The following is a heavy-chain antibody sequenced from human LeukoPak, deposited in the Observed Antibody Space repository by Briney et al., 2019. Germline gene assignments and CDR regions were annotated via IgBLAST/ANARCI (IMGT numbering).Heavy chain of an antibody. D-gene: IGHD1-26*01. CDR3: AADPGGGGGSYYFTGAFGY. CDR2: ISSSGSTI. Sequence: GGSLRLSCAASGFTFSDYYMSWIRQAPGKGLEWVSYISSSGSTIYYADSVKGRFTISRDNAKNSLYLQMNSLRAEDTAVYYCAADPGGGGGSYYFTGAFGYWGQGTLVTVSS. CDR1: GFTFSDYY. J-gene: IGHJ4*02. V-gene: IGHV3-11*01.